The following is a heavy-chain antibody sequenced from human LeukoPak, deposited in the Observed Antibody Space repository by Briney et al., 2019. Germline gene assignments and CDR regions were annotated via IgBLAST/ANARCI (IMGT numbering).Heavy chain of an antibody. J-gene: IGHJ3*01. D-gene: IGHD6-13*01. Sequence: PSETLSLTCAVSGGSISSSNWWSWVRQPPGKGLEWIGEIYHSGSTNYNPSLKSRVTISVDTSKNQFSLKLSSVTAADTAVYYCARISSSNWYNERGAFDVWGQGTMVTVSS. CDR1: GGSISSSNW. CDR2: IYHSGST. V-gene: IGHV4-4*02. CDR3: ARISSSNWYNERGAFDV.